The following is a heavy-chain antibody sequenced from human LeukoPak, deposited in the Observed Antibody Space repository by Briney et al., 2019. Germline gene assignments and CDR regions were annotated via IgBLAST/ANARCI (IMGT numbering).Heavy chain of an antibody. CDR1: GYTFTSYS. CDR3: AKLVTTYYYYGMDV. J-gene: IGHJ6*02. V-gene: IGHV1-18*01. CDR2: ISAYNGNT. D-gene: IGHD3-9*01. Sequence: ASVKVSCKASGYTFTSYSISWVRQAPGQGLEWMGWISAYNGNTNYAQKLQGRVTMTTDTSTSTAYMELRSLRSDDTAVYYCAKLVTTYYYYGMDVWGQGTTVTVSS.